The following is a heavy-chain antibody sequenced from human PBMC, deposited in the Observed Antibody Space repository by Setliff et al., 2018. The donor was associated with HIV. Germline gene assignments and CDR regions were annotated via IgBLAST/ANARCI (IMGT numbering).Heavy chain of an antibody. J-gene: IGHJ5*02. V-gene: IGHV4-34*01. CDR3: ARVKSSKPTLVRLWPRFDL. D-gene: IGHD3-10*01. CDR1: TESLTRYD. CDR2: IDDSGSI. Sequence: SETLSLTCAVYTESLTRYDWAWIRQSPEKGLEWIGEIDDSGSIIYNPSRQSRVTMSVDTSKNQFSLKVRSLTAADTGLYYCARVKSSKPTLVRLWPRFDLWGQGTQVTVSS.